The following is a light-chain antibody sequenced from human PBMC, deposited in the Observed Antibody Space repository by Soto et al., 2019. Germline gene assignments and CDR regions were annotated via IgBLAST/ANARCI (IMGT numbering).Light chain of an antibody. J-gene: IGKJ4*01. CDR2: DAS. Sequence: EIVLTQSPETMSLSPGERATLSCRASQSVSSYLAWYQQKPGQAPRLLIYDASNRATGIPARFSGSGSGTDFTLTIGSLEPEDSAVYYCQQRKNWPLTFGGGTKVEIK. CDR1: QSVSSY. V-gene: IGKV3-11*01. CDR3: QQRKNWPLT.